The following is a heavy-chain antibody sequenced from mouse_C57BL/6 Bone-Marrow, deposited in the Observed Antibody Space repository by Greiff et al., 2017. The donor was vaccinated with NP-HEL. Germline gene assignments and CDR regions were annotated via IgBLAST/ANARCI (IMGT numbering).Heavy chain of an antibody. CDR3: ARERDYDRWYFDV. V-gene: IGHV5-16*01. CDR2: INYDGSST. D-gene: IGHD2-4*01. J-gene: IGHJ1*03. Sequence: EVQRVESEGGLVQPGSSMKLSCTASGFTFSDYYMAWVRQVPEKGLEWVANINYDGSSTYYLDSLKSRFIISRDNAKNILYLQMSSLKSEDTATYYCARERDYDRWYFDVWGTGTTVTVSS. CDR1: GFTFSDYY.